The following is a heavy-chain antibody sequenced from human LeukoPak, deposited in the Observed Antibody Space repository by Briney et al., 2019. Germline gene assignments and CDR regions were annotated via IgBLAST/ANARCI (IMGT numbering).Heavy chain of an antibody. Sequence: PGGSLRLSCAASGFTFSSYEMNWVRQAPGKGLEWVSYISSSGSTIYYADSVKGRFTISRDNYKNTLYLRMNSLRAEDTAVYYCAREMLWFGDLLTYFLDVWGKGTTVIVSS. CDR3: AREMLWFGDLLTYFLDV. J-gene: IGHJ6*03. D-gene: IGHD3-10*01. V-gene: IGHV3-48*03. CDR2: ISSSGSTI. CDR1: GFTFSSYE.